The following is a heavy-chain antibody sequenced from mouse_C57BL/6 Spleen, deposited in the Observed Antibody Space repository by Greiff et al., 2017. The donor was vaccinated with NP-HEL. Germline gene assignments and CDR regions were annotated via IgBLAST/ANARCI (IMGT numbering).Heavy chain of an antibody. V-gene: IGHV1-26*01. J-gene: IGHJ2*01. CDR1: GYTFTDYY. CDR3: ARGDYGSTFDY. CDR2: INPNNGGT. D-gene: IGHD1-1*01. Sequence: EVQLQQSGPELVKPGASVKISCKASGYTFTDYYMNWVKQSHGKSLEWIGDINPNNGGTSYNQKFKGKATLTVDKSSSTAYMELRSLTSEDSAVYYCARGDYGSTFDYWGQGTTLTVSS.